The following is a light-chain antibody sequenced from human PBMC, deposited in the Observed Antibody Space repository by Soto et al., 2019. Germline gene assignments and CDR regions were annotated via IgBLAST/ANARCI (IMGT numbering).Light chain of an antibody. V-gene: IGLV4-69*01. J-gene: IGLJ2*01. CDR1: SGHNNFA. Sequence: QPVLTQSPSASASLGASVKHTCTLSSGHNNFAIAWHQQQPEKGPRYLMKVKSDGSHTKGDRIPDRFSGSSSGAERYLTISSLQSEDEADYYCQTWDTGMVFGGGTKLTVL. CDR2: VKSDGSH. CDR3: QTWDTGMV.